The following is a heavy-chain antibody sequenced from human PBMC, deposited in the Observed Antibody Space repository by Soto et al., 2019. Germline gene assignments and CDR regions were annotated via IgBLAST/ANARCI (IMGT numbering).Heavy chain of an antibody. CDR2: INPNSGGT. Sequence: QVQLVQSGAEVKKPGASVKVSGKASGYTFTGYYMHWVRQAPGQGLEGMGWINPNSGGTNYGQKFQGRVTMTRDTSISTAYMELSRLRSDDTAVYYCARAPIGKDPGWFDPWGQGTLVTVSS. CDR3: ARAPIGKDPGWFDP. J-gene: IGHJ5*02. V-gene: IGHV1-2*02. D-gene: IGHD1-1*01. CDR1: GYTFTGYY.